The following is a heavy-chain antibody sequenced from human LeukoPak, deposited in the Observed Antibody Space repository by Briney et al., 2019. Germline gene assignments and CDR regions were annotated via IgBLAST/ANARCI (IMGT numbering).Heavy chain of an antibody. CDR1: GFTFSRYA. Sequence: PGGSLRLSCAASGFTFSRYAMHWVRQAPGKGLEWVAVTSPDGNEKYYADSVKGRFTISRDNSKNTVFLQMNSLSTEDTAVYSCFTGSAYYYDSWGQGTLVTVPS. CDR2: TSPDGNEK. J-gene: IGHJ5*01. V-gene: IGHV3-30*01. CDR3: FTGSAYYYDS. D-gene: IGHD3-22*01.